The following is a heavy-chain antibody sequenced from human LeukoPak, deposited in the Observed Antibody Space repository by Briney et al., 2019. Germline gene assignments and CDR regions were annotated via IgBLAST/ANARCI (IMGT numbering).Heavy chain of an antibody. V-gene: IGHV4-61*02. D-gene: IGHD2-2*01. Sequence: PSQTLSLTCTASGGSISSGSYYWSWIRQPAGKGLEWIGRIYTSGGTNYNPSLKSRVTISVDTSKNQFSLKLSSVTAADTAVYYCARAPHCSSTSCYPEYYFDYWGQGTLVTVSS. J-gene: IGHJ4*02. CDR1: GGSISSGSYY. CDR3: ARAPHCSSTSCYPEYYFDY. CDR2: IYTSGGT.